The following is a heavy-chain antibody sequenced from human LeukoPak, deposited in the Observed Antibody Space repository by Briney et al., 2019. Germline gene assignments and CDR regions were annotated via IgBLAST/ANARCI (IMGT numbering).Heavy chain of an antibody. CDR3: ARRPGSSGIDY. D-gene: IGHD6-6*01. V-gene: IGHV4-34*01. CDR1: GGSFSGYY. CDR2: INHSGST. J-gene: IGHJ4*02. Sequence: SETLCLTCAVYGGSFSGYYWSWIRQPPGKGLEWIGEINHSGSTNYNPSLKSRVTISVDTSKNQFSLKLSSVTAADTAVYYCARRPGSSGIDYWGQGTLVTVSS.